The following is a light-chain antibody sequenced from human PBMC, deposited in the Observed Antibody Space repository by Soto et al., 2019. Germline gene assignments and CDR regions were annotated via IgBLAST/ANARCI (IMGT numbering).Light chain of an antibody. CDR3: QQYNNWPPII. J-gene: IGKJ5*01. CDR2: GAS. Sequence: EILMTQSPATLSLSRGEIATLSCRASQSVSSNLAWYQQKPGQAPRLLIYGASSRATGIPGRFSSSGSGTEFTLTISSLQSEDFAVYYCQQYNNWPPIIFGQGTRLEI. V-gene: IGKV3D-15*01. CDR1: QSVSSN.